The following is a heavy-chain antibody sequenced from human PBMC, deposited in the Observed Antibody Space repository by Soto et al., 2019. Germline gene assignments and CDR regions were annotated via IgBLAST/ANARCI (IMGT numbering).Heavy chain of an antibody. V-gene: IGHV4-31*03. Sequence: QVQLQESGPGLVKPSQTLSLTCTVSGGSISGGGYFWSWIRQHPGKGLEWIGCIYYSGNTYYNPSLXSRXTXXVXXTXXXXXXXXXXXXXXXXXXXXXXXXXXXXXXXXXXRGMDVWGQGTTVSVSS. CDR3: XXXXXXXXXXXXXXRGMDV. CDR1: GGSISGGGYF. J-gene: IGHJ6*02. CDR2: IYYSGNT.